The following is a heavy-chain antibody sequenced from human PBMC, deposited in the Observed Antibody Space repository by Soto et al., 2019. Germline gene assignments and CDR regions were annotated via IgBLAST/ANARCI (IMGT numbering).Heavy chain of an antibody. CDR1: RGTFSSYA. CDR2: IIPIFGTA. J-gene: IGHJ6*02. D-gene: IGHD4-4*01. Sequence: VSCQASRGTFSSYAIISVHQAPVHGTEWMGGIIPIFGTANYAQKFQGRVTITADKSTSTAYMELSSLRSEDTAVYYCASMTTVTPHYYYGMDVWGQWTKV. V-gene: IGHV1-69*06. CDR3: ASMTTVTPHYYYGMDV.